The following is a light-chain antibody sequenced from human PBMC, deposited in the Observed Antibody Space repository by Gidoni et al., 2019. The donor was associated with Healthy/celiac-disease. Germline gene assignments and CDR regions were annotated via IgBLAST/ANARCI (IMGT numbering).Light chain of an antibody. CDR3: QAWDSSTVV. J-gene: IGLJ2*01. CDR1: KLGDKY. V-gene: IGLV3-1*01. CDR2: QDS. Sequence: SYELKQPPSVSVSPGQTASITCSGDKLGDKYACWYQQTPGQSPVLVIYQDSKRPAGIPERFSGSNSGNTATLTISGTQAMDEADYYCQAWDSSTVVFGGGTKLTVL.